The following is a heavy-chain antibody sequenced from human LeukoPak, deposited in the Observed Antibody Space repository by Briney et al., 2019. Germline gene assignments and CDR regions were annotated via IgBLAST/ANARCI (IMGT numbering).Heavy chain of an antibody. CDR3: ARGDLYYYDRSGSHFDY. V-gene: IGHV3-23*01. Sequence: PGGSLRLSCAASGFTFSSYAMSWVRQAPGKGLEWVSAISGSGGSTYYADSVKGRFTISRDNSKNTLYLQMNSLRAEDTAVYYCARGDLYYYDRSGSHFDYWGQGTLVTVSS. CDR2: ISGSGGST. J-gene: IGHJ4*02. CDR1: GFTFSSYA. D-gene: IGHD3-22*01.